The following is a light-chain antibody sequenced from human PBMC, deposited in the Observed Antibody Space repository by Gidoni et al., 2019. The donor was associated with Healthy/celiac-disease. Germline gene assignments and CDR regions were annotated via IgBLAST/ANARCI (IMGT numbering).Light chain of an antibody. CDR2: KAS. Sequence: DIQMTQYPSTLSASVGDRVTITCRARQSISIWLAWYQQKPGKAPKLLIYKASSLESGVPSRFSGSGSGTEFTLTISSLQPDDFATYYCQQYNSYPYTFGQGTKLEIK. CDR3: QQYNSYPYT. J-gene: IGKJ2*01. V-gene: IGKV1-5*03. CDR1: QSISIW.